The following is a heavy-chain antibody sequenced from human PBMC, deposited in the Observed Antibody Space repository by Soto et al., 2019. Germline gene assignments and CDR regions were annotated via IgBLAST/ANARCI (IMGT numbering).Heavy chain of an antibody. CDR2: IDHSEST. CDR3: ANYFDRADGMDV. D-gene: IGHD3-22*01. J-gene: IGHJ6*02. V-gene: IGHV4-34*01. Sequence: KASETLSLTCGVYGGSFSGYYWSWIRQPPGRGLEWIGEIDHSESTNYNPSLKSRVTISIDASKNQFSLKLSSVTAADTAVYYCANYFDRADGMDVWGQGTTVTVSS. CDR1: GGSFSGYY.